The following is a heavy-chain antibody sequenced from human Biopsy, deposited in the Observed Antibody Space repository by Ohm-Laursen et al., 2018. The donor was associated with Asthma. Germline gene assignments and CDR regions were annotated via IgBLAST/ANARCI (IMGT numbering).Heavy chain of an antibody. J-gene: IGHJ4*02. V-gene: IGHV3-30-3*01. CDR3: ARDVMEWYLPAFDF. D-gene: IGHD3-3*01. CDR1: GFTFRSYA. Sequence: SLRLSCAASGFTFRSYAMHWVRQAPGKGLEWVAVCGSYYDRGLKYYADSVNGRFTVSRDDSKNTLYLQMNSLRSDDTAVYYCARDVMEWYLPAFDFWGQGTLVTVSS. CDR2: CGSYYDRGLK.